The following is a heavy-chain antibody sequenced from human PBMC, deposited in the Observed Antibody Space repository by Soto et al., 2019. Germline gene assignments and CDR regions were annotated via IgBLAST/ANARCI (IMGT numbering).Heavy chain of an antibody. Sequence: ASVKVSCKASGYTFTSYDINWVLRATGQGLEWMGWMNPNSGNTGYAQKFQGRVTMTRNTSITTAYMELSSLSSEDTAVYYCATLLVPGRTTVTYYFDDWGQGTLVTVSS. D-gene: IGHD4-17*01. CDR3: ATLLVPGRTTVTYYFDD. CDR1: GYTFTSYD. J-gene: IGHJ4*02. CDR2: MNPNSGNT. V-gene: IGHV1-8*01.